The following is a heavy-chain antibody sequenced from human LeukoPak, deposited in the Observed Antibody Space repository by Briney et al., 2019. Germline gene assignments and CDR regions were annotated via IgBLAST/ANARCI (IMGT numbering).Heavy chain of an antibody. CDR2: ISGSGGST. V-gene: IGHV3-23*01. CDR1: GFTFSSYA. Sequence: PGASLRLSCAASGFTFSSYAMSWARQAPGKGLEWVSAISGSGGSTYYADSVKGRFTISRDNSKNTLYLQMNSLRAEETAVYYCAKGPYSSSWFFWFDPWGQGTLVTVSS. CDR3: AKGPYSSSWFFWFDP. D-gene: IGHD6-13*01. J-gene: IGHJ5*02.